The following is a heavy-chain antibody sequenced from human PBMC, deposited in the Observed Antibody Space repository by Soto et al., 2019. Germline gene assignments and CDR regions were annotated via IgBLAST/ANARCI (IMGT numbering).Heavy chain of an antibody. CDR1: GYTFSNDA. D-gene: IGHD1-7*01. CDR2: VSAYNGNT. V-gene: IGHV1-18*01. CDR3: ARASRYYWNYMMY. Sequence: QVQLVQSGAEVKQPGASVKVSCKASGYTFSNDAITWVRQAPGQELEWMGWVSAYNGNTNYAQKFKGRVTMTTDTSTSTAYMEIRSLRYDDTAVYFCARASRYYWNYMMYWGQGTLVTVSS. J-gene: IGHJ4*02.